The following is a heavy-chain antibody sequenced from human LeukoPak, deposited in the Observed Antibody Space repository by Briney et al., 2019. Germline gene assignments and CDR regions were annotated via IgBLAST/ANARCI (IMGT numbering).Heavy chain of an antibody. Sequence: PGGSLRLSCAASGFTFRSYAMNWVRQAPGKGLEWVSSISGSGGSTYYADSVEGQFTISRDNYKNTLYLQMNSLRAEDTAVYYCAKLRESRVEDFDSWGQGTLVTVSS. J-gene: IGHJ4*02. D-gene: IGHD2-15*01. CDR2: ISGSGGST. CDR3: AKLRESRVEDFDS. CDR1: GFTFRSYA. V-gene: IGHV3-23*01.